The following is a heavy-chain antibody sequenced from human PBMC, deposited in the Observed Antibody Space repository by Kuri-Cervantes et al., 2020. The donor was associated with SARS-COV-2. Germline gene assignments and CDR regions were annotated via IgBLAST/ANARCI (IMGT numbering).Heavy chain of an antibody. CDR1: GGTFSSYA. Sequence: SCKASGGTFSSYAMSWVRQAPGKGLEWVSAISGSGGSTYYADSVKGRFTISRDNSKNTLYLQMNSLRAEDTAVYYCAKERAERITIFGVVTHERRSWFDPWGQGTLVTVSS. J-gene: IGHJ5*02. CDR3: AKERAERITIFGVVTHERRSWFDP. D-gene: IGHD3-3*01. CDR2: ISGSGGST. V-gene: IGHV3-23*01.